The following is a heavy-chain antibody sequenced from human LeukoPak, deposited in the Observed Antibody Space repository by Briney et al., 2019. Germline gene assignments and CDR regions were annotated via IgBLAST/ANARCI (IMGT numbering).Heavy chain of an antibody. CDR1: GYTFTSYD. J-gene: IGHJ4*02. V-gene: IGHV1-8*03. D-gene: IGHD3-3*01. CDR2: MNPNSGNT. CDR3: ARGNYDFWSGYPWDY. Sequence: ASVKVSCKASGYTFTSYDINWVRQATGQGLEWMGWMNPNSGNTGYAQKFQGRVTITRNTSISTAYMELSRLRSDDTAVYYCARGNYDFWSGYPWDYWGQGTLVTVSS.